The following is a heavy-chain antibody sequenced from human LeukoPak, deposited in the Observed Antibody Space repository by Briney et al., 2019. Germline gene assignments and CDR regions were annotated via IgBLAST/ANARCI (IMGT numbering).Heavy chain of an antibody. Sequence: SETLSLTCAVYGGSFSGYYWSWIRQPPGKGLEWIGEINHSGSTNCNPSLKSRVTISVDTSKNQFSLKLSSVTAADTAVYYCARTGYGSGYYFDYWGQGTLVTVSS. CDR3: ARTGYGSGYYFDY. CDR2: INHSGST. D-gene: IGHD3-10*01. J-gene: IGHJ4*02. CDR1: GGSFSGYY. V-gene: IGHV4-34*01.